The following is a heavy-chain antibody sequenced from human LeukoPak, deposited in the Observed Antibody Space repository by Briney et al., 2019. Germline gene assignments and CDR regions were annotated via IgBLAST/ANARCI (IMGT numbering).Heavy chain of an antibody. V-gene: IGHV3-30*02. J-gene: IGHJ5*02. CDR1: GFTFSSYG. D-gene: IGHD1-26*01. CDR3: AKVGGSYGPS. Sequence: GGSPRLSCAASGFTFSSYGMHWVRQAPGKGLEWVAFLRYDGSNKYYADSVKGRFTISRDNSKNTLYLQMNSLRAEDTAVYYCAKVGGSYGPSWGQGTLVTVSS. CDR2: LRYDGSNK.